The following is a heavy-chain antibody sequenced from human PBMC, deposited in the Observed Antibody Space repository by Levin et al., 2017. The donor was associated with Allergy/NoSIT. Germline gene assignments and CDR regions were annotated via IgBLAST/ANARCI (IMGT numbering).Heavy chain of an antibody. V-gene: IGHV1-69*01. CDR3: ARDFPHPSSGWDDAFDI. D-gene: IGHD6-19*01. CDR2: IIPIFGTA. CDR1: GGTFSSYA. J-gene: IGHJ3*02. Sequence: KISCKASGGTFSSYAISWVRQAPGQGLEWMGGIIPIFGTANYAQKFQGRVTITADESTSTAYMELSSLRSEDTAVYYCARDFPHPSSGWDDAFDIWGQGTMVTVSS.